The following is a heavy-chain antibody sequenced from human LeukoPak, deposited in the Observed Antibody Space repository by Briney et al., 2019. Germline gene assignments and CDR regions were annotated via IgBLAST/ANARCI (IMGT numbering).Heavy chain of an antibody. V-gene: IGHV1-2*02. CDR3: ARLNQNVDIVALYYYYMDV. J-gene: IGHJ6*03. CDR2: INPNSGGT. CDR1: GYTFTGYY. Sequence: GASVKVSCKASGYTFTGYYMHWVRQAPGQGLEWMGWINPNSGGTNYAQKFQGRVTMTRDKSIRTAYMELRSLRSDDTAVYYCARLNQNVDIVALYYYYMDVWGKGTTVTVSS. D-gene: IGHD5-12*01.